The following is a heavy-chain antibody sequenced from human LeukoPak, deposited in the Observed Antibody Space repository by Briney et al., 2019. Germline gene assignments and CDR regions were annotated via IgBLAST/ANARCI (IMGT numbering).Heavy chain of an antibody. Sequence: GESLKISCKGSGYSFTSYWIGWVRQLPGKGLEWMGIIYPGDSDTRYSPSFQGQVTISADKSISTAYLQWSSLKASDTAMYYCARHSFDFSGWFDPWGQETLVTVSS. CDR3: ARHSFDFSGWFDP. V-gene: IGHV5-51*01. J-gene: IGHJ5*02. CDR2: IYPGDSDT. D-gene: IGHD2-15*01. CDR1: GYSFTSYW.